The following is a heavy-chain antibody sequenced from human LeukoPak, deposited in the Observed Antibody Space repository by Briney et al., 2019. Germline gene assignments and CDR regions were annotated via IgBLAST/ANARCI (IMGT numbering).Heavy chain of an antibody. D-gene: IGHD6-19*01. Sequence: PSETLSLTCAVYGGSFSSYYWSWIRQPPGKGLEWIGEINHSGSTNYDPSLKSRVTISVDTSKNQFSLKLSSVTAADTAVYYCARGPKWRVAGNYFDYWGQGTLVTVSS. CDR1: GGSFSSYY. J-gene: IGHJ4*02. V-gene: IGHV4-34*01. CDR2: INHSGST. CDR3: ARGPKWRVAGNYFDY.